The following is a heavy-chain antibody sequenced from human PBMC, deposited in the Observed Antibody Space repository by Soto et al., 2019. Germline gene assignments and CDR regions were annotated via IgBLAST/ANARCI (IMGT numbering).Heavy chain of an antibody. CDR2: ISSSSSYI. D-gene: IGHD3-10*01. V-gene: IGHV3-21*01. CDR3: AKQDYGSGSLIDY. Sequence: PGGSLRLSCAASGFTFSSYSMNWVRQAPGKGLEWVSSISSSSSYIYYADSVKVRFTISRDNSKNTLYLQMNSLRAEDTAVYYCAKQDYGSGSLIDYWGQGTLVTVSS. J-gene: IGHJ4*02. CDR1: GFTFSSYS.